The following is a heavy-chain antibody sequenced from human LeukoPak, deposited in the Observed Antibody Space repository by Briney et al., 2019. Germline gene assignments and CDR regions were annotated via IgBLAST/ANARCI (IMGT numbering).Heavy chain of an antibody. V-gene: IGHV3-7*01. CDR3: ARDADLGTTISGAFDI. CDR1: GFTFSRYW. CDR2: IKQDGSEK. J-gene: IGHJ3*02. Sequence: PGGSLRLSCAASGFTFSRYWMSWVRQAPGEGLEWVASIKQDGSEKYSVDSVKGRFTVSRDNAKNSLYLQMNSLRAADTALYYCARDADLGTTISGAFDIWGQGTMVTVSS. D-gene: IGHD5-24*01.